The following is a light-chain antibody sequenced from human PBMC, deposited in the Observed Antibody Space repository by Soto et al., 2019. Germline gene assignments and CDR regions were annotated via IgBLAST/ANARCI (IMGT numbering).Light chain of an antibody. CDR3: LSYASNNTYV. CDR2: DVT. Sequence: QSALTQPASVSGSPGQSITISCTGTSSDVGGYDYVSWYQQHPGQAPKLMMYDVTNRPSGVSNRFSGSKSGNTASLTISGLQAEDEADYYCLSYASNNTYVFGTGTKLTVL. J-gene: IGLJ1*01. CDR1: SSDVGGYDY. V-gene: IGLV2-14*01.